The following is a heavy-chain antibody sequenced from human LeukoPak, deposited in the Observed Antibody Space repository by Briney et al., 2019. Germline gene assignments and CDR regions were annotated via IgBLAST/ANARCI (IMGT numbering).Heavy chain of an antibody. V-gene: IGHV3-73*01. J-gene: IGHJ4*02. Sequence: GGSLRLSCAASGFTFSGFSLHWVRQASGTGLELVGRIRNKANNYATTYAASVRGRFTISRDDSKNTAYLQMNSLKTEDTALYYCATSSNAYNDHWGQGTLVTVSS. CDR3: ATSSNAYNDH. D-gene: IGHD5-24*01. CDR2: IRNKANNYAT. CDR1: GFTFSGFS.